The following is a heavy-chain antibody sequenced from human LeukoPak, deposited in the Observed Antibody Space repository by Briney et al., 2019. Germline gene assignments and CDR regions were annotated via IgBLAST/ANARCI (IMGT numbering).Heavy chain of an antibody. CDR3: AREATWGQWYFDH. D-gene: IGHD6-19*01. CDR1: GFTFSSYG. CDR2: IAADGGVK. J-gene: IGHJ4*02. Sequence: PGGSLRLSCAASGFTFSSYGMHWVRQAPGKGLEWVAVIAADGGVKHYTYSVKGRFVLTRDDSKNTVYLEMNNVKVEDTAVYYCAREATWGQWYFDHWGQGAPVIVSS. V-gene: IGHV3-30*03.